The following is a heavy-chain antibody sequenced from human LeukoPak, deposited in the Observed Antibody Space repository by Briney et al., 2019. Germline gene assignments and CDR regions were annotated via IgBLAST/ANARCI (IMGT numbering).Heavy chain of an antibody. CDR3: ARDRGSYWDGGNDY. J-gene: IGHJ4*02. D-gene: IGHD1-26*01. Sequence: GGSLRLSCAASGFTFSSYGMQWVRQAPGKGLEWAAVIWYDGSNKYYADSVKGRFTISRDNSENTLYLQMNSLRAEDTAVYYCARDRGSYWDGGNDYWGEGTLVSVSS. V-gene: IGHV3-33*01. CDR2: IWYDGSNK. CDR1: GFTFSSYG.